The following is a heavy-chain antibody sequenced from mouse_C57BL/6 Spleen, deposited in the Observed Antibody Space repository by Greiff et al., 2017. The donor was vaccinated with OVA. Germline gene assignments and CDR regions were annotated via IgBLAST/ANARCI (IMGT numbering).Heavy chain of an antibody. J-gene: IGHJ2*01. CDR3: TREEVVYFDY. CDR1: GYTFTDYE. Sequence: VQLQQSGAELVRPGASVTLSCKASGYTFTDYEMHWVKQTPVHGLEWIGAIDPETGGTAYNQKFKGKAILTADKSSSTAYMERRSLTSEDSAVYYCTREEVVYFDYWGQGTTLTVSS. CDR2: IDPETGGT. V-gene: IGHV1-15*01.